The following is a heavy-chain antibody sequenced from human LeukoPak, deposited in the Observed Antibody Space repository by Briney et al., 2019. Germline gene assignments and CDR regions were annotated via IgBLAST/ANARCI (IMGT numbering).Heavy chain of an antibody. J-gene: IGHJ4*02. CDR1: GYTFTSYG. CDR2: ISAYNGNT. D-gene: IGHD3-22*01. V-gene: IGHV1-18*01. CDR3: ARVTDSSGYYGDFDY. Sequence: ASVKVSCKASGYTFTSYGISWVRQAPGQGLEWMGWISAYNGNTNYAQKLQGRVTMTTDTSPSTAYMELRSLRSDDTAVYYCARVTDSSGYYGDFDYWGQGTLVTVSS.